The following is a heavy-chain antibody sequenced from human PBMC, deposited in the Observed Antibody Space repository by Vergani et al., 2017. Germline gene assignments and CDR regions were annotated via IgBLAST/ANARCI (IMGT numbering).Heavy chain of an antibody. V-gene: IGHV4-34*01. CDR2: INHSGST. D-gene: IGHD3-3*01. J-gene: IGHJ4*02. CDR1: GGSFSGYY. CDR3: ASLSTRSITIFGVVKKGAFDY. Sequence: QVQLQQWGAGLLKPSETLSLTCAVYGGSFSGYYWSWTRQPPGKGLEWIGEINHSGSTNYNPSLKSRVTISVDTSKNQFSLKLSSVTAADTAVYYCASLSTRSITIFGVVKKGAFDYWGQGTLVTVSS.